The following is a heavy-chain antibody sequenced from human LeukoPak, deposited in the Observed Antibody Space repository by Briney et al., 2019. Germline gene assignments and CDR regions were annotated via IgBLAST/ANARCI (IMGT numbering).Heavy chain of an antibody. CDR3: ARMTTVVTRAYDY. CDR1: GDSVSSNSAA. CDR2: TYYRSKWCY. V-gene: IGHV6-1*01. J-gene: IGHJ4*02. D-gene: IGHD4-23*01. Sequence: SQTLSLTCAISGDSVSSNSAAWNWIRQSPSRGLEWLGRTYYRSKWCYDYAVSVKSRITINPDTAKNQSSLQLNSVTPEDTAVYYCARMTTVVTRAYDYWGQGTLVTVSS.